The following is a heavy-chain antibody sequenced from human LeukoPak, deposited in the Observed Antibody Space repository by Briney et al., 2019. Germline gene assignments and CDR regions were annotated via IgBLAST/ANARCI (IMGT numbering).Heavy chain of an antibody. CDR2: INHSGST. D-gene: IGHD2-15*01. CDR1: GGSFSGYY. J-gene: IGHJ4*02. V-gene: IGHV4-34*01. Sequence: SETLSLTCAVYGGSFSGYYWSWIRQPPGKGLEWIGEINHSGSTNYNPSLKSRVTISEDTSKNQFSLKLSSVTAADTAVYYCATHLGYCSGGTCYFDYWGQGTLVTVSS. CDR3: ATHLGYCSGGTCYFDY.